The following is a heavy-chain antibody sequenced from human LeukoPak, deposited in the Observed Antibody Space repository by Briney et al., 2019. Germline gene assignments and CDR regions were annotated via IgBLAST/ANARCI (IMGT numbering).Heavy chain of an antibody. Sequence: GGSLRLSCAASAFTFSDYYMSWIRQALGKGLEWVSYISSSGNTIYYADSVKGRFTISRDNAKNSLYLQMNSLRAEDTALYYCAKGPYDSSGYYFDYWGQGTLVTVSS. J-gene: IGHJ4*02. D-gene: IGHD3-22*01. V-gene: IGHV3-11*01. CDR2: ISSSGNTI. CDR1: AFTFSDYY. CDR3: AKGPYDSSGYYFDY.